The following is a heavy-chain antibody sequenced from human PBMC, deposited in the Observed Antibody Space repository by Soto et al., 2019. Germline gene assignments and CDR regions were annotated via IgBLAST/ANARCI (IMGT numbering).Heavy chain of an antibody. D-gene: IGHD6-19*01. CDR2: IIPIFGTA. J-gene: IGHJ4*02. V-gene: IGHV1-69*12. CDR3: XXXXXEXWLDDX. CDR1: GGTFSSYA. Sequence: QVQLVQSGAEVKKPGSSVKVSCKASGGTFSSYAISWVRQAPGQGLEWMGGIIPIFGTANYAQKFQGRVTITADESTSTAYMELSSLRSEDTAVXYXXXXXXEXWLDDXWGQGTLVTVSS.